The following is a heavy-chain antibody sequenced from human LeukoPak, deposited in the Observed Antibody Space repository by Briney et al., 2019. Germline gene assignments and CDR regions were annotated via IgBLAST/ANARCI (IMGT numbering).Heavy chain of an antibody. J-gene: IGHJ4*02. CDR2: IRDDGTLK. D-gene: IGHD5-24*01. V-gene: IGHV3-48*03. Sequence: GGSLRLSCVGSGLTFSGFEMNWVRQAPGKGLEWVSYIRDDGTLKTYGDSVKGRFTISRDNAKNSLYLQMISLRAEDTAIYYCARRFRDWGQGTLVTVSS. CDR3: ARRFRD. CDR1: GLTFSGFE.